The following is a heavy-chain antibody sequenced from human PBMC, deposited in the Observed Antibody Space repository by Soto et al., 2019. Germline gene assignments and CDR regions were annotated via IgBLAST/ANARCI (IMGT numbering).Heavy chain of an antibody. Sequence: ASVKVSCKASGYTFTGYYMHWVRQAPGQGLEWMGWINPNSGGTNYAQKFQGRVTMTRDTSISTAYMELNSLRADDTAVYYCAREGGSIGGWFGRKFDSWGQGTQVTVSS. CDR1: GYTFTGYY. CDR3: AREGGSIGGWFGRKFDS. D-gene: IGHD6-19*01. J-gene: IGHJ4*02. V-gene: IGHV1-2*02. CDR2: INPNSGGT.